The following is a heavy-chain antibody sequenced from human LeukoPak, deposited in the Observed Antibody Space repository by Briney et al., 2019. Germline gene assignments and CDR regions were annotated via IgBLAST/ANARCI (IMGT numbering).Heavy chain of an antibody. D-gene: IGHD6-19*01. Sequence: PGASVNVSCKASGYTSTSYYIHWVRQATGQGREWMGWMSPNSGNTAYAQKFRDRVNMTRNTYINTAYMELSSLRSEDTAVYFCARPYYSSGFFEGDWYFDLWGRGTLLAVSS. V-gene: IGHV1-8*01. CDR2: MSPNSGNT. CDR3: ARPYYSSGFFEGDWYFDL. CDR1: GYTSTSYY. J-gene: IGHJ2*01.